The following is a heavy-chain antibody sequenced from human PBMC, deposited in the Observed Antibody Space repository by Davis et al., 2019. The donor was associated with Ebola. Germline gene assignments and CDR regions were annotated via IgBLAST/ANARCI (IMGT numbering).Heavy chain of an antibody. D-gene: IGHD3-10*01. V-gene: IGHV4-39*01. J-gene: IGHJ2*01. CDR3: ANYLLPYWYFDL. CDR2: IYYSGST. CDR1: GDSISRIGYY. Sequence: SETLSLTCTVSGDSISRIGYYWGWIRQSPGKGLEWIGSIYYSGSTYYNPSLKSRVTISVDTSKNQFSLKLSSVTAADTAVYFYANYLLPYWYFDLWGRGTLVTVSS.